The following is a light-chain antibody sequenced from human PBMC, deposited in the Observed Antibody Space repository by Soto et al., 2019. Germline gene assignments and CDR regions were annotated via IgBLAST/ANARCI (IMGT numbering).Light chain of an antibody. CDR3: QVWDSSTVV. CDR2: RDN. Sequence: SYELTQPLSVSVAVGQTARITCGGNNIGSKNVHWYQQKPGQAPVVVIYRDNNRPSGIPERFSGSNSGNTATLTISRAQAGDEADYYCQVWDSSTVVFGGGTKVTVL. V-gene: IGLV3-9*01. J-gene: IGLJ2*01. CDR1: NIGSKN.